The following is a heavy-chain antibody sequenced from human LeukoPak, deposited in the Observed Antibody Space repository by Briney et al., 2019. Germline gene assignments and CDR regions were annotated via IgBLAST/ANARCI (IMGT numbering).Heavy chain of an antibody. CDR2: IVSTSSLM. Sequence: GGSLRLSCAASGFTFSTYNMNWVRQAPGKGLEWVSSIVSTSSLMSYSDSVKGRFTISRDNAKNSVYLQMNSLRAEDTAVYYCARDFRDTSLITYPYFMDVWGKGTTVTISS. J-gene: IGHJ6*03. V-gene: IGHV3-21*01. CDR3: ARDFRDTSLITYPYFMDV. D-gene: IGHD3-16*01. CDR1: GFTFSTYN.